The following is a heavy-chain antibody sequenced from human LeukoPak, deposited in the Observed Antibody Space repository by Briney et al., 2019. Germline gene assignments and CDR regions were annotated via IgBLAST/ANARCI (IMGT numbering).Heavy chain of an antibody. CDR1: GGSIDSGNYY. D-gene: IGHD1-26*01. J-gene: IGHJ4*02. Sequence: SETLSLTCTVSGGSIDSGNYYWNWIRQPAGKGLEWIGRIYTNGGIMYNPSLKSRVAISMDTSKNQFSLDLNSVTAADTAMYYCAREGAGYYWGQGTLVTVSS. CDR3: AREGAGYY. V-gene: IGHV4-61*02. CDR2: IYTNGGI.